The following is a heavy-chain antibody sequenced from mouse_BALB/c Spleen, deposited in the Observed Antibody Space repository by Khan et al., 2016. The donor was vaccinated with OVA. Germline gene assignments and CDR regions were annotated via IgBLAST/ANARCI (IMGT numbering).Heavy chain of an antibody. CDR2: ISPGSGNT. V-gene: IGHV1-77*01. CDR1: GYIFIDYN. CDR3: DRGGGSCGAG. J-gene: IGHJ3*01. Sequence: HVQLKESGTELARPGASVKLSCKASGYIFIDYNINWVKQRTGQGLEWIGEISPGSGNTYYNEKFKGKATLTADKSSSTAYMQLSSLTSEDSAVYLGDRGGGSCGAGWGKGTLV. D-gene: IGHD3-3*01.